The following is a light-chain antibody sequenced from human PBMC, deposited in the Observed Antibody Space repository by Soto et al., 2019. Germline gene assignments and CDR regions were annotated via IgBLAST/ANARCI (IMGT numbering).Light chain of an antibody. CDR1: QSVASN. CDR3: QQYHNWPPQYT. J-gene: IGKJ2*01. CDR2: GAS. V-gene: IGKV3-15*01. Sequence: EIVMTQSPASLSVSPGDGATLSCRASQSVASNVAWYQQRPGQGPRLLIHGASTRAVGVPARFSGSGSGTDFTLTISSLQSEDFAVYYCQQYHNWPPQYTFGQGKKRQIK.